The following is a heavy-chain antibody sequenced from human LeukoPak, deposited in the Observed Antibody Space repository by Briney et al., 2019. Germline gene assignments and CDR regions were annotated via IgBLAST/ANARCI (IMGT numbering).Heavy chain of an antibody. Sequence: SQTLSLTCAISGDSASSNSATWNWIRQSPSRGPEWLGRTYHRSKWFNDYAVSVKSRIIIKPDTSKNQFSLQLNSVTPEDTAVYYCARFFRVSADSWGQGTLDSVSS. J-gene: IGHJ5*01. CDR2: TYHRSKWFN. V-gene: IGHV6-1*01. CDR1: GDSASSNSAT. CDR3: ARFFRVSADS.